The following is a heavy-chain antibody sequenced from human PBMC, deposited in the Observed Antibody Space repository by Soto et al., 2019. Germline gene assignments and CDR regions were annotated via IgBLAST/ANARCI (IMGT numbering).Heavy chain of an antibody. CDR2: IGTSDDTK. D-gene: IGHD3-16*01. J-gene: IGHJ5*02. V-gene: IGHV3-11*01. CDR1: GFTFSDYY. Sequence: HVQLVESGGGLVKPGGSLRLSCAASGFTFSDYYMSWLRRAAGKGLEWVSYIGTSDDTKYYADSVKGRFTISRDNAKSSLYLQMNSLRAEDTAVYYCARGWGRFDPWGQGTLVTVSS. CDR3: ARGWGRFDP.